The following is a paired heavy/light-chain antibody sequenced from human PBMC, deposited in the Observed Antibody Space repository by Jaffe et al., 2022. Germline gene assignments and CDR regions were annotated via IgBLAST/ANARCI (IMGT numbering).Light chain of an antibody. Sequence: EIVLTQSPGTLSLSPGERATLSCRASQSVSSSYLAWYQQKPGQAPRLLIYGASSRATGIPDRFSGSGSGTDFTLTISRLEPEDFAVYYCQQYGSSPRLVTFGGGTKVEIK. V-gene: IGKV3-20*01. J-gene: IGKJ4*01. CDR3: QQYGSSPRLVT. CDR1: QSVSSSY. CDR2: GAS.
Heavy chain of an antibody. J-gene: IGHJ6*03. Sequence: QVQLQQWGAGLLKPSETLSLTCAVYGGSFSGYYWSWIRQPPGKGLEWIGEINHSGSTNYNPSLKSRVTISVDTSKNQFSLKLSSVTAADTAVYYCARGLMVRGVIDTYYYYYMDVWGKGTTVTVSS. CDR1: GGSFSGYY. D-gene: IGHD3-10*01. CDR2: INHSGST. V-gene: IGHV4-34*01. CDR3: ARGLMVRGVIDTYYYYYMDV.